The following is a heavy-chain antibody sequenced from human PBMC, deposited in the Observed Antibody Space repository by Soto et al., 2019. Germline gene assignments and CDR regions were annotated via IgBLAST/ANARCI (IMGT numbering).Heavy chain of an antibody. CDR3: AKAFAERWLQLTFDY. CDR2: ISGSGGST. Sequence: GGSLRLSYAASGFTFSSYAMSWVRQAPGKGLEWVSAISGSGGSTYYADSVKGRFTISRDNSKNTLYLQMNSLRAEDTAVYYCAKAFAERWLQLTFDYWGQGTLVTVSS. CDR1: GFTFSSYA. J-gene: IGHJ4*02. V-gene: IGHV3-23*01. D-gene: IGHD5-12*01.